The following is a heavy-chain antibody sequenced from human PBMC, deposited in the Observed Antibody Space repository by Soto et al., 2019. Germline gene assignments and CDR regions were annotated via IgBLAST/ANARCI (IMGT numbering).Heavy chain of an antibody. CDR1: GFTFSSYA. J-gene: IGHJ4*02. CDR3: AQGGYCSGGSCYYGAPRSQAFDY. Sequence: EVQLLESGGGLVQPGGSLRLSCAASGFTFSSYAMSWVRQAPGKGLEWVSAISGSGGSTYYADSAKGRFTISRDNSKNTLYLQMNSLRAEDTAVYYCAQGGYCSGGSCYYGAPRSQAFDYWGQGTLVTVSS. CDR2: ISGSGGST. D-gene: IGHD2-15*01. V-gene: IGHV3-23*01.